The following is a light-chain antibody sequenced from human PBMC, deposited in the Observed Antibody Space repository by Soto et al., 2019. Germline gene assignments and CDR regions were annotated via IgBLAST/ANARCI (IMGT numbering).Light chain of an antibody. CDR3: CSHAGSYTYV. CDR2: DVT. J-gene: IGLJ1*01. V-gene: IGLV2-11*01. Sequence: QSALTQPRSVSGSPGQSLTISCTGTSSDVGGYNYVSWYQQYPGKVPKLMIYDVTKRPSGVPDRFSGSKSGNTASLTISGLHAEDEADYYCCSHAGSYTYVFGTGTTLTVL. CDR1: SSDVGGYNY.